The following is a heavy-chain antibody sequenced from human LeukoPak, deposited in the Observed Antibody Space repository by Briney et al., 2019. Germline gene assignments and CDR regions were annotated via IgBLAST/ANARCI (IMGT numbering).Heavy chain of an antibody. D-gene: IGHD3-3*01. CDR2: ISGSGGST. CDR1: GFTFSSYA. J-gene: IGHJ4*02. Sequence: PGGSLRLSCAASGFTFSSYAMSWVRQAPGKGLEWVSAISGSGGSTYYADSVKGRFTISRDNSKNTLYLQMDSLRAEDTAVYYCAKTYDFWSGYPEDYWGQGTLVTVSS. V-gene: IGHV3-23*01. CDR3: AKTYDFWSGYPEDY.